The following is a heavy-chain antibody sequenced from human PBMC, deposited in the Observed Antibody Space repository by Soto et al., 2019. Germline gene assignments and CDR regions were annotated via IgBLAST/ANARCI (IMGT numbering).Heavy chain of an antibody. V-gene: IGHV3-64*02. J-gene: IGHJ4*02. CDR3: ARAFHDSGAYYYEY. D-gene: IGHD3-22*01. CDR2: VTDKGTST. CDR1: GFTFSDYG. Sequence: GGSLRLSCVASGFTFSDYGMHWVRQAPGRGLEYVSAVTDKGTSTFYADSVKGRFTISRDNSRDTLYLQMGSLRPEDTAVYYCARAFHDSGAYYYEYWGQGTQVTVSS.